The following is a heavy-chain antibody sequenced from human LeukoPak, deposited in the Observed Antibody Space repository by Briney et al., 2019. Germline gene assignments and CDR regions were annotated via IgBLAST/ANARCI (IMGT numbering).Heavy chain of an antibody. J-gene: IGHJ5*02. Sequence: SQTLSLTCTVSGGSINSDTYYWTWIRQPPGQGLEWIGRIYTTGSPSYNPSLKSRVTISIDTSKNQFSLKLSSVSAADTAVYYCARDRGITTARGVPSWFDPWGQGTLVTVSS. CDR2: IYTTGSP. D-gene: IGHD3-10*01. V-gene: IGHV4-61*02. CDR3: ARDRGITTARGVPSWFDP. CDR1: GGSINSDTYY.